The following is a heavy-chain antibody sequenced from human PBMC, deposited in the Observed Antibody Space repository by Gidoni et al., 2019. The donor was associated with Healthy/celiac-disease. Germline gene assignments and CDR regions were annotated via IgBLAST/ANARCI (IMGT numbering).Heavy chain of an antibody. CDR3: ARAGSSSIFDY. V-gene: IGHV1-46*04. Sequence: QVQLVQSGAEVKKPGASVKVSCKASGYTFTSYYMHWVRQSPGQGLEWMGIINPSGGSTSYAQKLQGRVTMTRDTSTSTVYMELSSLRSEDTAVYYCARAGSSSIFDYWGQGTLVTVSS. CDR2: INPSGGST. CDR1: GYTFTSYY. D-gene: IGHD6-6*01. J-gene: IGHJ4*02.